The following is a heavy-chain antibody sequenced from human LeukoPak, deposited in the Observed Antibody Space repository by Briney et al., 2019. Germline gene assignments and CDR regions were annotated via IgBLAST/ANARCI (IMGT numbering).Heavy chain of an antibody. D-gene: IGHD3-9*01. V-gene: IGHV3-49*04. J-gene: IGHJ6*03. Sequence: PGGSLRLSCTASGFTFGDYAMSWVRQAPGKGLEWVGFIRSKAYGGTTEYAASVKGRFTISRDDSKSIAYLQMNSLKTEDTAVYYCTRGQRRSLDWLYGSLYYYYMDVWGKGTTVTVSS. CDR2: IRSKAYGGTT. CDR3: TRGQRRSLDWLYGSLYYYYMDV. CDR1: GFTFGDYA.